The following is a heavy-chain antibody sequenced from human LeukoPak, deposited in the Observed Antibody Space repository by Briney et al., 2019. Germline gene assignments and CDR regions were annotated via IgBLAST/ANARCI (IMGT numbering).Heavy chain of an antibody. CDR2: INHSGST. CDR3: ARGLEDYGMDV. CDR1: GGSFSGYY. J-gene: IGHJ6*02. V-gene: IGHV4-34*01. Sequence: SETLSLTCAVYGGSFSGYYWSWIRQPPGKGLEWIGEINHSGSTNYNPSLKSRVTISVDTSKNQFSLKLSSVTAADTAVYYCARGLEDYGMDVWGQGTTVNVSS.